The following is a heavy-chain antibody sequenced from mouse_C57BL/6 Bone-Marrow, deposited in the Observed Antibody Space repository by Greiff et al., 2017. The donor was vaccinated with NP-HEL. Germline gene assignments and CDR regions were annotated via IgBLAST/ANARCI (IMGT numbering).Heavy chain of an antibody. CDR1: GFTFSDYY. D-gene: IGHD1-1*01. CDR3: ARHRSTTHYAMDY. CDR2: ISNGGGST. V-gene: IGHV5-12*01. J-gene: IGHJ4*01. Sequence: EVKLMESGGGLVQPGGSLKLSCAASGFTFSDYYMYWVRQTPEKRLEWVAYISNGGGSTYYPDTVKGRFTISRDNAKNTLYLQMSRLKSEDTAMYYCARHRSTTHYAMDYWGQGTSVTVSS.